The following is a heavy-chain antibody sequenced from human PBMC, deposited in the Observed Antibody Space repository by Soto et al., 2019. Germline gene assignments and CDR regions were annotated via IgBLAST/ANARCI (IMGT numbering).Heavy chain of an antibody. CDR1: GSSFTSYW. CDR2: IYPGAADT. D-gene: IGHD2-2*01. Sequence: PGESLKIPCKGSGSSFTSYWISCLRQMPGKGLERMGIIYPGAADTRYSPSFQGQVTISADKSISTAYPQWSSLKASDTAMYYCARHAKRTYANCQHWGQGTLVTVS. CDR3: ARHAKRTYANCQH. J-gene: IGHJ1*01. V-gene: IGHV5-51*01.